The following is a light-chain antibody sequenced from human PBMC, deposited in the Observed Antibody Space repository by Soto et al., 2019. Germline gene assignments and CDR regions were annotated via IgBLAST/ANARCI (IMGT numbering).Light chain of an antibody. CDR3: NSYAGSNPV. Sequence: QSALTQPPSASGSPGQSVTISCTGTSGDVGGYNYVSWYQQHPGKAPKLMIYEVSKRPSGVPDRFSGSKSGNTASLTVSGLQAEDEADYYCNSYAGSNPVFGTGTKVTVL. V-gene: IGLV2-8*01. J-gene: IGLJ1*01. CDR2: EVS. CDR1: SGDVGGYNY.